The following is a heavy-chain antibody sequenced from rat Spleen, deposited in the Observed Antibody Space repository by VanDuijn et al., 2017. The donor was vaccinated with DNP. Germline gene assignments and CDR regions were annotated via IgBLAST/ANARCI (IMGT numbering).Heavy chain of an antibody. J-gene: IGHJ1*01. CDR1: GFTFSSYP. CDR3: TREGGPLWYFDF. V-gene: IGHV5-46*01. CDR2: ISISDDDT. D-gene: IGHD3-1*01. Sequence: EVQLVESGEHLVQPGGSMKLSCAASGFTFSSYPMAWVRQAPTKGLEWVATISISDDDTYYRDSVKGRFTISRDNAKSTLYLQMNSLRSEDTATYYCTREGGPLWYFDFWGPGTMVTVSS.